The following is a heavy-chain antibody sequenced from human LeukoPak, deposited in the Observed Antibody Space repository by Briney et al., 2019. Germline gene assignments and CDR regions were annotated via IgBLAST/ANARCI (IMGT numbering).Heavy chain of an antibody. Sequence: ATVKISCKASGYTFTDYYMHWVQQAPGKGLEWMGRVDPEDGETIYAEKFQGRVTITADTSTDTAYMELSSLRSEDTAVYYCATAVADPWGYWGQGTLVTVSS. V-gene: IGHV1-69-2*01. D-gene: IGHD6-19*01. J-gene: IGHJ4*02. CDR3: ATAVADPWGY. CDR2: VDPEDGET. CDR1: GYTFTDYY.